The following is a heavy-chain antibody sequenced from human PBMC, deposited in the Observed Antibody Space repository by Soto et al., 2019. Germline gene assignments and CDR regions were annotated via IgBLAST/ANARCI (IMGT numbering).Heavy chain of an antibody. J-gene: IGHJ6*02. Sequence: PGGSLRLSCAASGFTFSSYAMHWVRQAPGKGLEWVAVISYDGSNKYYVDSVKGRFTISRDNAKNSLYLQMNSLRAEDTAVYYCARNCRCGSWTNYYYYGMDVWGQGTTVTVS. CDR2: ISYDGSNK. V-gene: IGHV3-30-3*01. D-gene: IGHD6-13*01. CDR1: GFTFSSYA. CDR3: ARNCRCGSWTNYYYYGMDV.